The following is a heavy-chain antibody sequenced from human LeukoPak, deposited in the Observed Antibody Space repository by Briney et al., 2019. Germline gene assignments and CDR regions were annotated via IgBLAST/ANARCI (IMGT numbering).Heavy chain of an antibody. CDR1: GYTFTSYY. D-gene: IGHD3-3*01. CDR3: ARGLVLFYDFWSGYDEDYMDV. V-gene: IGHV1-46*01. J-gene: IGHJ6*03. CDR2: INPSGGST. Sequence: ASVKVSCKASGYTFTSYYMHWVRQAPGQGLEWMGIINPSGGSTSYAQKFQGRVTMTRDTSISTAYMELSRLRSDDTAVYYCARGLVLFYDFWSGYDEDYMDVWGKGTTVTVSS.